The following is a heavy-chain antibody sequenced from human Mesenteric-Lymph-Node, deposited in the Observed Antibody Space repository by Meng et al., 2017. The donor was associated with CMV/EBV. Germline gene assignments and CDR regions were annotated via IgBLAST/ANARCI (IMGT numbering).Heavy chain of an antibody. V-gene: IGHV3-9*01. D-gene: IGHD4-11*01. CDR2: ISWNSGRI. J-gene: IGHJ4*02. CDR3: AKDPGDYRGVGRGDF. CDR1: GFSFDDYA. Sequence: GGSLRLSCAASGFSFDDYAMHWVRQVPGKGLEWVSGISWNSGRIGYADSVKGRFTISRDNSKNTLYLQVKSLRAEDTAVYYCAKDPGDYRGVGRGDFWGQGTLVTVSS.